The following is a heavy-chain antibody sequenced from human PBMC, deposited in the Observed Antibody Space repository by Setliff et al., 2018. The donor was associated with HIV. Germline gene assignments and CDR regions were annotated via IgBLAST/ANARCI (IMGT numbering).Heavy chain of an antibody. CDR1: GGSISSSSYY. CDR2: IYYSGST. Sequence: PSETLSLTCTVSGGSISSSSYYWGWIRQPPGKGLEWIGSIYYSGSTYYNPSLKSRVTISVDTSKNQFSLKLSSVTAADTAVYYCARRGIAAAVDYWGQGTLVTVYS. D-gene: IGHD6-13*01. V-gene: IGHV4-39*01. CDR3: ARRGIAAAVDY. J-gene: IGHJ4*02.